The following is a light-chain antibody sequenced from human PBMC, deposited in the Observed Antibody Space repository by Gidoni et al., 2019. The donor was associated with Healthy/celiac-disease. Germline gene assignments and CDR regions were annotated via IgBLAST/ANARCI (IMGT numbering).Light chain of an antibody. J-gene: IGKJ4*01. CDR1: QSISSY. V-gene: IGKV1-39*01. CDR3: QQSYSTPLT. Sequence: DIQMTQSPSSLSASVGDRVTITCRASQSISSYLNWYQQKPGKAPKLLIYDAYSVQSGVPPRFSGSGSGTDFTLTISSLQPEDFATYYCQQSYSTPLTFGGGTKVEIK. CDR2: DAY.